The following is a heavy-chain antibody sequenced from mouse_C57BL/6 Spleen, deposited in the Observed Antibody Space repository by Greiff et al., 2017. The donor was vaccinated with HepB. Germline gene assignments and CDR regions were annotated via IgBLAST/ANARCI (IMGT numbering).Heavy chain of an antibody. V-gene: IGHV1-55*01. D-gene: IGHD4-1*01. CDR3: ARWEDGYFDV. CDR1: GYTFTSYW. CDR2: IYPGSGST. Sequence: VQLQQPGAEPVKPGASVKMSCKASGYTFTSYWITWVKQRPGQGLEWIGDIYPGSGSTNYNEKFKSKATLTVDTSSSTAYMQLSSLTSEDSAVYYCARWEDGYFDVWGTGTTVTVSS. J-gene: IGHJ1*03.